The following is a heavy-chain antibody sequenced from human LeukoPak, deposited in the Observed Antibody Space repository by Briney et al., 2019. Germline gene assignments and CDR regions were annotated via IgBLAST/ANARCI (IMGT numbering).Heavy chain of an antibody. CDR3: ARDRPGTIGWSMDV. J-gene: IGHJ6*02. V-gene: IGHV1-18*01. CDR2: ISAYNGNT. D-gene: IGHD1-7*01. Sequence: ASVKVSCKASGYTFTSYGISWVRQAPGQGLEWMGWISAYNGNTNYAQKLQGRVNMTTDTSTSTAYMELRSLRSDDTAVYYCARDRPGTIGWSMDVWGQGTTVTVSS. CDR1: GYTFTSYG.